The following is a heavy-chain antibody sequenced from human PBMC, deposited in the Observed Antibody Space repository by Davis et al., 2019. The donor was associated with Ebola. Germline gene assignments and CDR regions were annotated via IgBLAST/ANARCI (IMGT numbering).Heavy chain of an antibody. CDR2: VYYSGNT. CDR1: GGSISSGGYY. J-gene: IGHJ4*02. V-gene: IGHV4-31*03. CDR3: ARRYYYDSSGYYHDY. Sequence: MPSETLSLTCTVSGGSISSGGYYWSWIRQHPGKGLEWIGSVYYSGNTYYNPSLKSRVTISVDTSKNQFSLKLSSVTAADTAVYYCARRYYYDSSGYYHDYWGQGTLVTVSS. D-gene: IGHD3-22*01.